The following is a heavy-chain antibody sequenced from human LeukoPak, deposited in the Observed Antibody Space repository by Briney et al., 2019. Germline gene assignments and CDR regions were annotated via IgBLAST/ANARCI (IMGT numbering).Heavy chain of an antibody. V-gene: IGHV1-8*01. Sequence: GASVKVSCKASGNTFTSYDIDWVRQATGQGLEWMGWMNPKSGNTGYAQKFQGRVTMTRNTSISTAYMELSSLRSEDTAVYYCARGRRYYDSSISNWGQGTLVTVSS. CDR3: ARGRRYYDSSISN. CDR2: MNPKSGNT. D-gene: IGHD3-22*01. J-gene: IGHJ4*02. CDR1: GNTFTSYD.